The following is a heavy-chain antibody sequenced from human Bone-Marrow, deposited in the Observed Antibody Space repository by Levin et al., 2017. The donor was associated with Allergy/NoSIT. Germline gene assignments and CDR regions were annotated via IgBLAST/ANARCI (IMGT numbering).Heavy chain of an antibody. D-gene: IGHD2-2*01. Sequence: GESLKISCKASGYTFTSYGISWVRQAPGQGLEWMGWISAYNGNTNYAQKLQGRVTMTTDTSTSTAYMELRSLRSDDTAVYYCARESPSIVVVPAAMYLDYWGQGTLVTVSS. CDR3: ARESPSIVVVPAAMYLDY. J-gene: IGHJ4*02. CDR1: GYTFTSYG. V-gene: IGHV1-18*01. CDR2: ISAYNGNT.